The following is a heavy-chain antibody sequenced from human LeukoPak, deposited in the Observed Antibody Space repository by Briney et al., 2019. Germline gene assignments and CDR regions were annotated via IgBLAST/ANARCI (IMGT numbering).Heavy chain of an antibody. J-gene: IGHJ5*02. CDR2: IYWNDDK. D-gene: IGHD5-12*01. V-gene: IGHV2-5*01. Sequence: SGPTLVKPPQTLTLTCTFSGFSLSTRGAGVGWIRQPPGKALEWLPLIYWNDDKRYSPSLKSRLTISKDTSKHQVVLTMTNMDPVDTATYYCARSYSDYDYFNNWFDPWGQGTLVTVSS. CDR3: ARSYSDYDYFNNWFDP. CDR1: GFSLSTRGAG.